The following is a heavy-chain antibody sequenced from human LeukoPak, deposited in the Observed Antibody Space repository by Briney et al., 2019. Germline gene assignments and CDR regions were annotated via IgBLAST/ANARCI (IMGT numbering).Heavy chain of an antibody. CDR3: ARNPIYYYYYMDV. J-gene: IGHJ6*03. V-gene: IGHV3-73*01. CDR1: GFTFSGSA. CDR2: IRSKANSYAT. Sequence: PGGSLRLSCAASGFTFSGSAMHWVRQASGKGLEWVGRIRSKANSYATAYAASVKGRFTISRDDSKNTAYLQMNSLRAEDTAVYYCARNPIYYYYYMDVWGKGTTVTVSS.